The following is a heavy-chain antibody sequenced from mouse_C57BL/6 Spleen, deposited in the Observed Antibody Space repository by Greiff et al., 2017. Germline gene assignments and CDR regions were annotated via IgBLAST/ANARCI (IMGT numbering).Heavy chain of an antibody. CDR2: IDPSDSYT. V-gene: IGHV1-69*01. J-gene: IGHJ2*01. CDR3: AIRGYCGRTDY. D-gene: IGHD1-1*01. CDR1: GYTFTSYW. Sequence: QVQLQQPGAELVMPGASVKLSCKASGYTFTSYWMHWVKQRPGQGLEWIGAIDPSDSYTNYNQKFKGKSTLTVDKSSSTAYMQLSSLTSEDSAVYYCAIRGYCGRTDYWGQGTTLTVSS.